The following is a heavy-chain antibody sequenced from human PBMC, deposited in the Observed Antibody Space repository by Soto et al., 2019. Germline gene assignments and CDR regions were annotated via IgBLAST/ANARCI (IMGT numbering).Heavy chain of an antibody. Sequence: TMSLTCTVAGGCISSGGYYWSWIRQHPGKGLEWIGYIYYSVSTYYNPSLKSRVTIAVDTSKNQFSLKLSSVTAADTAVYYCARSPGDIVVVVAAIDYWGQGTLVTVSS. CDR1: GGCISSGGYY. V-gene: IGHV4-31*03. D-gene: IGHD2-15*01. CDR3: ARSPGDIVVVVAAIDY. J-gene: IGHJ4*02. CDR2: IYYSVST.